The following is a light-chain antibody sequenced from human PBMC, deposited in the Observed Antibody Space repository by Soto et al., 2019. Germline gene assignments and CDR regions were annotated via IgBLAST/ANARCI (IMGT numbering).Light chain of an antibody. CDR1: QSVSSNY. CDR2: GAS. V-gene: IGKV3-20*01. Sequence: EIVLTQYPCTLSLSPGERATLSCRASQSVSSNYLAWYQQRLGQAPRLLIFGASTRATGIPDRFSGSGSGTDFTLTISRLEPEDFAVYYCHQYGSSLTFGG. J-gene: IGKJ4*01. CDR3: HQYGSSLT.